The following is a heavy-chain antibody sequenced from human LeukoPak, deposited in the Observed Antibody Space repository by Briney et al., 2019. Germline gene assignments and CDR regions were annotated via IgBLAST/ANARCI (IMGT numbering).Heavy chain of an antibody. D-gene: IGHD2-2*01. CDR3: AREDQPLYVDY. V-gene: IGHV3-21*01. Sequence: GGTLRLSCAASGFTFSSYGMRWVRQAPGKGLEWVSSISSSSSYIYYADSVKGRFTISRDNAKNSLYLQMNSLRAEDTAVYYCAREDQPLYVDYWGQGTLVTVSS. J-gene: IGHJ4*02. CDR1: GFTFSSYG. CDR2: ISSSSSYI.